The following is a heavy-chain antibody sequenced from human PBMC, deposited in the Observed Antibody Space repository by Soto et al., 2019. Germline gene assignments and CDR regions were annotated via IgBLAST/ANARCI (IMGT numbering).Heavy chain of an antibody. CDR1: GYTFTSYY. V-gene: IGHV1-46*03. Sequence: QVQLVQSGAEVKKPGDSVKVSCKASGYTFTSYYMHWGRQAPGQGLEWMGIINPSGRSTSYAQKFQGRITMTTDTSTSTVYIEVTSLRSEDTAVYYCSRTGTMGVARLDVWVQGTTVTVSS. CDR3: SRTGTMGVARLDV. D-gene: IGHD1-1*01. CDR2: INPSGRST. J-gene: IGHJ6*02.